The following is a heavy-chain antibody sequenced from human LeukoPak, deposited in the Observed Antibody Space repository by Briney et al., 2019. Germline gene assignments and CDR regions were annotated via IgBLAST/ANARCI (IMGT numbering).Heavy chain of an antibody. CDR3: AKGYDSSGYNALDY. CDR1: GFTVSSNY. CDR2: IYSGGST. V-gene: IGHV3-53*01. J-gene: IGHJ4*02. D-gene: IGHD3-22*01. Sequence: GGSLRLSCAASGFTVSSNYMSWVRQAPGKGLEWVSVIYSGGSTYYADSVKGRFTISRDNSKNTLYLQMNSLRAEDTAVYYCAKGYDSSGYNALDYWGQGTLVTVSS.